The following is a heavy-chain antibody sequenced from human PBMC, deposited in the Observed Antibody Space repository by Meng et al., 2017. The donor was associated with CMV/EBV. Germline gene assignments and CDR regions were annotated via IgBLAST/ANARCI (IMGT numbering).Heavy chain of an antibody. CDR3: AMFDFWSGYFDY. J-gene: IGHJ4*02. D-gene: IGHD3-3*01. Sequence: SETLSLTCAVYGGSFSGYYWSWIRRPPGKGLEWIGEINHSGSTNYNLSLKSRVTISVDTSKNQFSLKLSSVTAADTAVYYCAMFDFWSGYFDYWGQGTLVTVSS. CDR2: INHSGST. V-gene: IGHV4-34*01. CDR1: GGSFSGYY.